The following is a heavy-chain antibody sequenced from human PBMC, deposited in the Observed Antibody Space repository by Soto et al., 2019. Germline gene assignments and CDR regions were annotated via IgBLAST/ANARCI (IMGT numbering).Heavy chain of an antibody. CDR1: GFSFDDYA. V-gene: IGHV3-9*01. D-gene: IGHD5-12*01. J-gene: IGHJ4*02. CDR3: AKAYRGYDSLVDYFDY. CDR2: ISWNSGSI. Sequence: EVQLVESGGGLVQPGRSLRLSCAASGFSFDDYAMHWVRQAPGKGLEWVSGISWNSGSIGYADSVKGRFTISRDNAKNSLYLQMNSLRAEDTALYYCAKAYRGYDSLVDYFDYWGQGTLVTVSS.